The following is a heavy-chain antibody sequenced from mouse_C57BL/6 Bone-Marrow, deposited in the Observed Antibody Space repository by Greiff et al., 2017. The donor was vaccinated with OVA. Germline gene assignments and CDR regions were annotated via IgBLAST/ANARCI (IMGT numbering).Heavy chain of an antibody. D-gene: IGHD1-1*01. J-gene: IGHJ1*03. CDR1: GFSLTSYG. CDR3: AKRGYGSSYWYFDV. CDR2: IWRGGST. V-gene: IGHV2-5*01. Sequence: QVQLQQSGPGLVQPSQSLSITCTVSGFSLTSYGVHWVRQSPGKGLEWLGVIWRGGSTDYNAAFMSRLSITKDNSKSQVFFKMNRLQADDTAIYYCAKRGYGSSYWYFDVWGTGTTVTVSS.